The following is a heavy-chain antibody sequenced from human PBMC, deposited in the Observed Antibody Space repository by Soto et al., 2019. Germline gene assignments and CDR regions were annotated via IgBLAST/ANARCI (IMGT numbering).Heavy chain of an antibody. CDR2: IYYSGST. D-gene: IGHD2-2*01. Sequence: SETLSLTCTVSGGSISSSSYYWGWIRQPPGKGLEWIGSIYYSGSTYYNPSLKSRVTISVDTSKNQFSLKLSSVTAADTAVYYCARLGKLGYCSSTSCPFDYWGQGTLVTVSS. CDR1: GGSISSSSYY. J-gene: IGHJ4*02. V-gene: IGHV4-39*01. CDR3: ARLGKLGYCSSTSCPFDY.